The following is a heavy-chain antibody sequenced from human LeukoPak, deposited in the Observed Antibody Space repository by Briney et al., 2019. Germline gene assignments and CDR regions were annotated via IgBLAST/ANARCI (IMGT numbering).Heavy chain of an antibody. CDR3: AKLGGVGATSLADY. CDR1: GFTFSSYG. V-gene: IGHV3-30*18. D-gene: IGHD1-26*01. Sequence: GGSLRLSCAASGFTFSSYGMHWVRQAPGKGLEWVAAISYDGSNKYYADSVKGRFTISRDNSKNTLYLQMNSLRAEDTAVYYCAKLGGVGATSLADYWGQGTLVTVSS. CDR2: ISYDGSNK. J-gene: IGHJ4*02.